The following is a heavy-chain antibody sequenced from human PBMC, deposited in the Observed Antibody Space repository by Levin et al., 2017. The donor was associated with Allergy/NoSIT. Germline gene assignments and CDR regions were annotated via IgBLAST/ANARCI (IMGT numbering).Heavy chain of an antibody. CDR3: ARVRKTGGSYWGTFDY. CDR1: GYTFTSYY. D-gene: IGHD1-26*01. V-gene: IGHV1-46*01. Sequence: WASVKVSCKASGYTFTSYYMHWVRQAPGQGLEWMGIINPSGGSTSYAQKFQGRVTMTRDTSTSTVYMELSSLRSEDTAVYYCARVRKTGGSYWGTFDYWGQGTLVTVSS. J-gene: IGHJ4*02. CDR2: INPSGGST.